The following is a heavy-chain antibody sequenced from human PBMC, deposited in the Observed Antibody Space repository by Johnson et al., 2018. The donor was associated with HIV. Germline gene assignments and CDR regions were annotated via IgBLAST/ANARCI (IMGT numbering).Heavy chain of an antibody. Sequence: QVQLVESGGGVVQPGRSLRLSCAASGFTFSSYAMHWVRQAPGKGLEWVAVISYDGSDKYSADSVEGRFTISRDNSKNTLYLQMNSLRTEDTAVYYCAKDRHSSHYSPDYGFDIWGQGTMVTVSS. J-gene: IGHJ3*02. CDR3: AKDRHSSHYSPDYGFDI. D-gene: IGHD3-22*01. CDR1: GFTFSSYA. CDR2: ISYDGSDK. V-gene: IGHV3-30*04.